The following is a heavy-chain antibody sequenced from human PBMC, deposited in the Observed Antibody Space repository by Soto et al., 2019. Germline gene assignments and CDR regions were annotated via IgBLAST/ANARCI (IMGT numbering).Heavy chain of an antibody. CDR2: ISAYNGNT. CDR3: ARGLPQDTMTTFTGFDDY. Sequence: GASVKVSCKASGYTFTSYGISWVRQAPGQGLEWMGWISAYNGNTNYAQKLQGRVTMTTDTSTSTAYMELRSLRSDDTAVYYCARGLPQDTMTTFTGFDDYWGQGTLVTVSS. V-gene: IGHV1-18*01. CDR1: GYTFTSYG. J-gene: IGHJ4*02. D-gene: IGHD3-16*01.